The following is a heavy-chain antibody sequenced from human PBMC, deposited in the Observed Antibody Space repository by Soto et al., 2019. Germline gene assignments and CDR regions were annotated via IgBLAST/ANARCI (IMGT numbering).Heavy chain of an antibody. D-gene: IGHD2-21*01. CDR1: GFTFSDFY. V-gene: IGHV3-11*06. CDR2: ISPNSNYR. Sequence: QIQLVESGGGLVKPGGSLRLSCEASGFTFSDFYMTWVRQAPGKGLEWLSYISPNSNYREYAESVKGRHIISRDNAKKSPSLQMNGLRVEDTAVYYCVRGGCGCQFDSWGQGILVTVSS. J-gene: IGHJ4*02. CDR3: VRGGCGCQFDS.